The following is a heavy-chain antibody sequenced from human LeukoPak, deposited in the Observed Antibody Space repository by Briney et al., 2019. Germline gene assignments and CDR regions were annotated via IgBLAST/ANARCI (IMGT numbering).Heavy chain of an antibody. CDR1: GYTFTDYY. Sequence: ASVKVSCKTSGYTFTDYYIHWMRQAPGQGLEWMGWINSNSGGISYAQKFQGRVTLTRDTPAGTVFMELNRLTSADTAVYYCARTSIADRRADFDYWGQGTVVTVSS. CDR3: ARTSIADRRADFDY. CDR2: INSNSGGI. D-gene: IGHD6-6*01. V-gene: IGHV1-2*02. J-gene: IGHJ4*02.